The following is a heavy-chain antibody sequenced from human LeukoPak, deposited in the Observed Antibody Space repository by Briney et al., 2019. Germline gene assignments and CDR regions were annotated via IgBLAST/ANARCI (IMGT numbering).Heavy chain of an antibody. CDR3: ARGLTGFYDFWSGYVPGYFDY. CDR1: GGSFSGYY. CDR2: INHSGST. V-gene: IGHV4-34*01. Sequence: SETPSLTCAVYGGSFSGYYWSWIRQPPGKGLEWIGEINHSGSTNYNPSLKSRVTISVDTSKNQFSLKLSSVTAADTAVYYCARGLTGFYDFWSGYVPGYFDYWGQGTLVTVSS. D-gene: IGHD3-3*01. J-gene: IGHJ4*02.